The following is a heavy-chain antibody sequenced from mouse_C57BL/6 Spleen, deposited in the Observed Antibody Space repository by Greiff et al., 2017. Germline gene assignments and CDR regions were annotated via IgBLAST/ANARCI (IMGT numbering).Heavy chain of an antibody. V-gene: IGHV5-9-1*02. D-gene: IGHD2-4*01. CDR1: GFTFSSYA. CDR3: TRGYDDDSWFAY. CDR2: ISSGGDYI. Sequence: EVQVVESGEGLVKPGGSLKLSCAASGFTFSSYAMSWVRQTPEKRLEWVAYISSGGDYIYYADTVKGRFTISRDNSRNTLYLQMSSLKSEDTAMYYCTRGYDDDSWFAYWGQVTLVTVSA. J-gene: IGHJ3*01.